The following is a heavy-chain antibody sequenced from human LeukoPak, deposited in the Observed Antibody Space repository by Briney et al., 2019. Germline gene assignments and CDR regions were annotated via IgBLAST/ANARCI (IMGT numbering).Heavy chain of an antibody. J-gene: IGHJ5*02. CDR2: IRSKAYGGTT. D-gene: IGHD2-21*02. CDR1: GFIFGDYA. V-gene: IGHV3-49*04. Sequence: PGGSLRLSCTASGFIFGDYAMSWVRQAPGKGLEWVGFIRSKAYGGTTEYAASVKGRFTISRDDYKSIAYLQMNSLKTEDTAVYYCTRQHIVVVTATNWFDPWGQGTLVTVSS. CDR3: TRQHIVVVTATNWFDP.